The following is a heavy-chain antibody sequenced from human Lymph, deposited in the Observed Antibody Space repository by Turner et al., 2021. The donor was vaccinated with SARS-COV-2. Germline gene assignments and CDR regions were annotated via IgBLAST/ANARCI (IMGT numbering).Heavy chain of an antibody. CDR1: GYTFTSYD. CDR2: INPSGGST. J-gene: IGHJ6*02. V-gene: IGHV1-46*01. Sequence: QVQLVQSGAEVKKPGASVKVSCKAYGYTFTSYDMQWVRQAPGQGLEWMGIINPSGGSTSYAQKFQGRVTMTRDTATSTVYMELSSLRSEDTAVYYCARDPPIQIWVDYFYYGMDVWGQGTTVTVSS. CDR3: ARDPPIQIWVDYFYYGMDV. D-gene: IGHD5-18*01.